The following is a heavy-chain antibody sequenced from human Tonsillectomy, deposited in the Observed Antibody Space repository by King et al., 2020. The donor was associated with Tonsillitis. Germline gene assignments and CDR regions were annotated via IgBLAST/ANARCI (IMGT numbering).Heavy chain of an antibody. J-gene: IGHJ3*02. CDR1: GSTLRSYW. CDR3: ASLTYCGGDCYDAFDI. CDR2: INSDGSST. V-gene: IGHV3-74*01. D-gene: IGHD2-21*02. Sequence: EVQLVESGGGLVQPGGSLRLSCAASGSTLRSYWMHWVRHAPGKGLVWVSRINSDGSSTTYADSVKGRFTISRDNAKNTLYLQMNSLRAEDTAVYYCASLTYCGGDCYDAFDIWGQGTMVTVSS.